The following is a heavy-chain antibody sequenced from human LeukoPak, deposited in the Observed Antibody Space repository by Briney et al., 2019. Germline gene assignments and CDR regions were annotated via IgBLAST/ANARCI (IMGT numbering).Heavy chain of an antibody. CDR1: GFTFTNYA. CDR2: ISGSDTRT. CDR3: AKEQTSSGFFDY. J-gene: IGHJ4*02. Sequence: GGPLRLSCAASGFTFTNYAMSWVRQAPGKGLEWVSAISGSDTRTYYADSVKGRFTISRDNSKNTLYLQMNSLRAEDRAVYYCAKEQTSSGFFDYWGQGTLVTVSS. D-gene: IGHD2-2*01. V-gene: IGHV3-23*01.